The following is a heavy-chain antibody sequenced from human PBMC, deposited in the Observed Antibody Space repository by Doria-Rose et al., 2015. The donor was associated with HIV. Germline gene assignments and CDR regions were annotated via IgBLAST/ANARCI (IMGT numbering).Heavy chain of an antibody. J-gene: IGHJ3*01. CDR2: ISYSGST. CDR3: ARDLREWIGGDAFEV. V-gene: IGHV4-39*07. D-gene: IGHD3-10*01. Sequence: GQGLVKPSETLSLTYTVSGGAISSSTYYWDWIRQPPGKGLEWIASISYSGSTYYNSSLKSRVTISVDTSRNQFSLKLNSVTAADTAVYFSARDLREWIGGDAFEV. CDR1: GGAISSSTYY.